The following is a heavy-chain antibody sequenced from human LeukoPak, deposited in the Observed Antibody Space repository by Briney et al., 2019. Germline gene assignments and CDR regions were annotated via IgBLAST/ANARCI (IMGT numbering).Heavy chain of an antibody. Sequence: GASLRLSCAASGFTFSSYAMSWVRQAPGKGLEWVSAISGSGGSTYYADSVKGRFTISRDNSKNTLYLQMNSLRAEDTAVYYCRSHSSHHAFDIWGQGTMVTVSS. CDR3: RSHSSHHAFDI. V-gene: IGHV3-23*01. CDR1: GFTFSSYA. CDR2: ISGSGGST. D-gene: IGHD6-13*01. J-gene: IGHJ3*02.